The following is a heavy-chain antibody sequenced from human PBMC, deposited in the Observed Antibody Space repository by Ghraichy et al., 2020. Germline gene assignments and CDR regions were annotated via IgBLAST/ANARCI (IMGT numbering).Heavy chain of an antibody. CDR2: IKSDGRSV. CDR3: VRDGDHYDFDN. Sequence: GESLRLSCAASGFTFGRYWMHWVRQAPGKGLIWVSRIKSDGRSVSYADSVKGRFTISRDNAKSTLYLQMDSLRVEDTAIYFCVRDGDHYDFDNWGQGTLVTVSS. V-gene: IGHV3-74*01. D-gene: IGHD4-17*01. J-gene: IGHJ4*02. CDR1: GFTFGRYW.